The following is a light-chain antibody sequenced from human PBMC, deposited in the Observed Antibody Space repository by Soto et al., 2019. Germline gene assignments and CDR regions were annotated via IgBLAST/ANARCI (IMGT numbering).Light chain of an antibody. V-gene: IGKV2-28*01. CDR2: LGS. CDR3: MQGLQISPS. J-gene: IGKJ4*01. Sequence: IVMTQSPLSLTVTPGEPASISCRSTQSLLYTNGYNFVDWYRQKPGQAPQLLIYLGSNRASGVPDRFSGSGSGTDFTLKISRVEAEDVGLYYCMQGLQISPSFGGGTRLEIK. CDR1: QSLLYTNGYNF.